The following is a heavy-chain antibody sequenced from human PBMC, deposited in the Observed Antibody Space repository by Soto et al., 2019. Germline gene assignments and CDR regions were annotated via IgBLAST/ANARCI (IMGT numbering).Heavy chain of an antibody. D-gene: IGHD1-1*01. CDR2: IGPDGRNM. J-gene: IGHJ4*02. CDR1: GFIFSSHW. CDR3: VRDNNWSYDY. Sequence: VGSLRLSCAASGFIFSSHWMHWVRQAPGKGLVWVSHIGPDGRNMRDADSVQGRFTISRDNARNTLYLQMNSLRDEDTAVYYYVRDNNWSYDYWAQGILVTVCS. V-gene: IGHV3-74*01.